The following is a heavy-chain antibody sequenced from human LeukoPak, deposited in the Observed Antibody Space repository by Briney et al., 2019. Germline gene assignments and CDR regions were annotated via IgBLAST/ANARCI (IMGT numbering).Heavy chain of an antibody. V-gene: IGHV1-2*04. CDR1: GYTFTGYY. Sequence: ASVKVSCKASGYTFTGYYMHWVRQAPGQGLEWMGWINPNSGGTNYAQKFQGWVTMTRDTSISTAYMELSRLRSDDTAVYYCARDMEYQLPHLHYYYYYGMDVWGQGTTVTVSS. D-gene: IGHD2-2*01. J-gene: IGHJ6*02. CDR2: INPNSGGT. CDR3: ARDMEYQLPHLHYYYYYGMDV.